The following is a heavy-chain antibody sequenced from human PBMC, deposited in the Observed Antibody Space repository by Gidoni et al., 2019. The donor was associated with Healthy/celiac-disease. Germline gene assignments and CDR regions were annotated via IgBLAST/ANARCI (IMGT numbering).Heavy chain of an antibody. Sequence: QVQLQQWGAGLLKHSETLSFTCAVYGGSFSGYYWSWLRQPPGKGLEWIGEINHSGSTNYNPTLKSRVTISVDTSKNQFSLKLSSVTAADTAVYYCARGRKYYDSSGYRDAFDVWGQGTMVTVSS. D-gene: IGHD3-22*01. J-gene: IGHJ3*01. V-gene: IGHV4-34*01. CDR2: INHSGST. CDR3: ARGRKYYDSSGYRDAFDV. CDR1: GGSFSGYY.